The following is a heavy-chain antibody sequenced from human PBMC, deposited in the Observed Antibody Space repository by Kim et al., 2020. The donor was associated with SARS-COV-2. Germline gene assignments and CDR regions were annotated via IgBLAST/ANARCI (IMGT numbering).Heavy chain of an antibody. CDR3: ARGVPGY. CDR1: GGSFSDYQ. CDR2: INHSVNT. V-gene: IGHV4-34*01. J-gene: IGHJ4*02. Sequence: SETLSLTCAVYGGSFSDYQWSWVRQSPGKGLEWIGQINHSVNTKNNPSLKSRVTISVDASRKQFSLKLTSVTAADTAVYYCARGVPGYWGQGSLVTVSS.